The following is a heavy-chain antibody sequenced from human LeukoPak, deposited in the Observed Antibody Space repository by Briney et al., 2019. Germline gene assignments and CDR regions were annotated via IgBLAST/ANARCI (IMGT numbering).Heavy chain of an antibody. CDR3: ARSRYCSGGSCYFFWFDP. CDR2: INSDGSST. CDR1: GFTFSSYW. D-gene: IGHD2-15*01. J-gene: IGHJ5*02. Sequence: GGSLRLSCAASGFTFSSYWMHWVRQAPGKGLVWVSRINSDGSSTSYADSVKGRFTISRDNAKNTLYLQMNSLRAEDTAVYYCARSRYCSGGSCYFFWFDPWGQGTLVTVSS. V-gene: IGHV3-74*01.